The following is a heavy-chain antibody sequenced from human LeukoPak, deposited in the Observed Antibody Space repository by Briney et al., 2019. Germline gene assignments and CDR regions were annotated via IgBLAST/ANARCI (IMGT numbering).Heavy chain of an antibody. CDR3: ARDAPDLSGSYYNSGAFDI. CDR1: GYTFTSYA. CDR2: INAGSGNT. Sequence: ASVKVSCKASGYTFTSYAMHWVRQAPGQRLEWMGWINAGSGNTKYSQKFQGRVTITRDTSASTAYMELSSLRSEDTAVYYCARDAPDLSGSYYNSGAFDIWGQGTMVTVSS. V-gene: IGHV1-3*01. D-gene: IGHD3-10*01. J-gene: IGHJ3*02.